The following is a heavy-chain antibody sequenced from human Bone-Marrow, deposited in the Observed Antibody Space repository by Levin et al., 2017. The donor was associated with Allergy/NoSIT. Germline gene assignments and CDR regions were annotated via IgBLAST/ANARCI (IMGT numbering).Heavy chain of an antibody. D-gene: IGHD6-25*01. CDR3: ARRTFHAAADAFAV. Sequence: PSETLSLTCTVSGGSISGGGYYWCWIRQHPGKGLEWIGCISYIGSTHYNPSLNSRVTISADTSANQISMKTSSVTAADTAIFYCARRTFHAAADAFAVWGQGTIVTVSS. CDR1: GGSISGGGYY. CDR2: ISYIGST. J-gene: IGHJ3*01. V-gene: IGHV4-31*03.